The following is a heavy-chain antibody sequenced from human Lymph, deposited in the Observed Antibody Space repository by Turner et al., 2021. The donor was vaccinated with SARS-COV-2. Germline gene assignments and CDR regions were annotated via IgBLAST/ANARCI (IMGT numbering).Heavy chain of an antibody. CDR2: ISGDGGST. CDR3: AKEGLSGRRLQFVPYFAY. V-gene: IGHV3-43*02. Sequence: EVQLVESGGGVVQPGGSLRLSCVASGFTFDDYAMNWVRQAPGKGLEWVSLISGDGGSTYYADSVKGRFTISRDDSKNSLYLQINSLRTEDTALYYCAKEGLSGRRLQFVPYFAYWGQGTLVSVSS. D-gene: IGHD5-12*01. J-gene: IGHJ4*02. CDR1: GFTFDDYA.